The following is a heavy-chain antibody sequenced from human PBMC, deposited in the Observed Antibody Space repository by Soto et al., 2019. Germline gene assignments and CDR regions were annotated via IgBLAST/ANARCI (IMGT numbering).Heavy chain of an antibody. J-gene: IGHJ4*02. V-gene: IGHV3-48*02. CDR3: ARDANYNWGSSRSYYFDK. Sequence: GGSLRLSCAASGFTFSTYSMNWVRQAPGKGLEWVSYITIGSSTIYYADSVKGPFTISRDNAKNSLYLQMNSLRDEDTAVYYCARDANYNWGSSRSYYFDKWGQGTVVTVSS. CDR2: ITIGSSTI. D-gene: IGHD3-16*02. CDR1: GFTFSTYS.